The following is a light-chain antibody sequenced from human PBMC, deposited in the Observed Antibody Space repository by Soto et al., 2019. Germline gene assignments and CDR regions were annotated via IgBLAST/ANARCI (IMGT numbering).Light chain of an antibody. V-gene: IGKV1-33*01. J-gene: IGKJ3*01. Sequence: DIQMTQSPSSLSASVGDRVTITCQASQDISNYLNWYQQKPVKAPKLLIYDASNLETGVPSRFSGSGYGTDFTFTISSLQPEDIATYYCQQYDNLPPLFTFGPGTKVDIK. CDR3: QQYDNLPPLFT. CDR1: QDISNY. CDR2: DAS.